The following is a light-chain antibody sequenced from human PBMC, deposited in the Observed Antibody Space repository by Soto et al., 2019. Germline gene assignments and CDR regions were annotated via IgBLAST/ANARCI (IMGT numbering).Light chain of an antibody. J-gene: IGLJ1*01. V-gene: IGLV2-8*01. CDR3: NSFAGSNNDV. CDR1: SSDIGGYKY. Sequence: QSVLTQPPSASGSPGQSVTISCTGTSSDIGGYKYVSWYQQHPGKAPKLMIYEVSKRPSGVPDRFSGSKSGNTASLTVSGLQAEDEADYYCNSFAGSNNDVFGTGTKLTVL. CDR2: EVS.